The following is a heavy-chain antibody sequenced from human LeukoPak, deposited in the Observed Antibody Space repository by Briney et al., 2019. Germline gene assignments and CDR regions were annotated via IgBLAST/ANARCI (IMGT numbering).Heavy chain of an antibody. CDR3: ARGGRRFLDWKLDY. Sequence: SETLSLTCTVSGDSMDYYYWNWIRQPPGKPLEWIGRMYSMGNSNYNPSLKSRVTVSLDTSTNQFSLKLKSVTAADTAVYYCARGGRRFLDWKLDYWGQGVLVTVSS. CDR2: MYSMGNS. V-gene: IGHV4-4*07. D-gene: IGHD3-3*01. CDR1: GDSMDYYY. J-gene: IGHJ4*02.